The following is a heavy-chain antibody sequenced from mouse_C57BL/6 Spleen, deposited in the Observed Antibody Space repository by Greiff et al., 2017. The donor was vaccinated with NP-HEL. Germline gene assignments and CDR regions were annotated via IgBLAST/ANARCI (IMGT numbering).Heavy chain of an antibody. J-gene: IGHJ2*01. Sequence: VQLQQPGAELVKPGASVKMSCKASGYTFTSYWINWVKQRPGQGLEWIGDIYPGSGSTNYNEKFKSKATLTVDTSSSTAYMQLSSLTSEDSSVYYCARRGYYSNYSYYFDYWGQGTTLTVSS. CDR2: IYPGSGST. D-gene: IGHD2-5*01. CDR1: GYTFTSYW. V-gene: IGHV1-55*01. CDR3: ARRGYYSNYSYYFDY.